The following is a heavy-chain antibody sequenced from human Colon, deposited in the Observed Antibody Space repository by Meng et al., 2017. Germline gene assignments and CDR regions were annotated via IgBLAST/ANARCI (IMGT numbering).Heavy chain of an antibody. CDR1: GYTFTGYY. CDR2: INPNSGGT. J-gene: IGHJ6*02. V-gene: IGHV1-2*02. D-gene: IGHD6-19*01. Sequence: ASVMVSCKASGYTFTGYYMHWVRQAPGQGLEWMGWINPNSGGTNYAQKFQGRVTMTRDTSISTAYMELSRLRSDDTAVYYCAREDSSGWYGLWYYYGMDVWGQGTTVTVSS. CDR3: AREDSSGWYGLWYYYGMDV.